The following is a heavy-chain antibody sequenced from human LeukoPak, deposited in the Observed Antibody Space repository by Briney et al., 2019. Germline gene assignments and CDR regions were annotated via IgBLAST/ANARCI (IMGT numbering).Heavy chain of an antibody. CDR3: ARADPSIVAVRFRVWFDP. D-gene: IGHD6-13*01. J-gene: IGHJ5*02. Sequence: SETLSLTCAVYGGSFSGYYWSWIRQPPGKGLEWIGEINHSGSTNYNPSLKSRVTISVDTSKNQFSLKLSSVTAADTAVYYCARADPSIVAVRFRVWFDPWGQGTLVTVSS. CDR2: INHSGST. V-gene: IGHV4-34*01. CDR1: GGSFSGYY.